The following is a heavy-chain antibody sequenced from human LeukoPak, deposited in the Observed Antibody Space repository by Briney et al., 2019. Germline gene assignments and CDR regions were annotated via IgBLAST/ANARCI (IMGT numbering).Heavy chain of an antibody. V-gene: IGHV1-2*06. J-gene: IGHJ5*02. D-gene: IGHD2-21*01. CDR2: INCNGGGT. CDR3: ARDYGPYPGCSWFDP. CDR1: GYTFTGYY. Sequence: ASVKVSCKASGYTFTGYYIHWVRQAPGQGLEWMGRINCNGGGTSYAQKFQGRVTMTRDTSISTAYIELDRLTSDDTAVYYCARDYGPYPGCSWFDPWGQGTLVTVSS.